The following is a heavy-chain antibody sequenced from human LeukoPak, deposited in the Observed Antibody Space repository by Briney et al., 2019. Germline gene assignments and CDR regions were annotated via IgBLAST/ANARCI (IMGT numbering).Heavy chain of an antibody. D-gene: IGHD5-12*01. CDR2: IKQDGSEK. V-gene: IGHV3-7*01. Sequence: GGSLRLSCAASGFSFRSSSMSWVRQAPGKGLEGVANIKQDGSEKYYVDSVKGRFTISRDNAKNSLYLKMNSLRAEDTAVCYCARISMVATVFDYWGQGTLVTVSS. J-gene: IGHJ4*02. CDR1: GFSFRSSS. CDR3: ARISMVATVFDY.